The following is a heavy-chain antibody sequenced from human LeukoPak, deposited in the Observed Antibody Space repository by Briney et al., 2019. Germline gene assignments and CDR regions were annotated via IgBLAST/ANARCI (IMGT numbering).Heavy chain of an antibody. Sequence: GSLRLSCAASGFIFNNYWTHWVRQTPGEGPLWLSRINGDGSSTSYAYSVQGRFIISRDNAKNTLYLQMNSLRAEDTAVYYCTRQWHTPSDYWGQGTLVTVSS. V-gene: IGHV3-74*01. CDR2: INGDGSST. J-gene: IGHJ4*02. D-gene: IGHD6-19*01. CDR1: GFIFNNYW. CDR3: TRQWHTPSDY.